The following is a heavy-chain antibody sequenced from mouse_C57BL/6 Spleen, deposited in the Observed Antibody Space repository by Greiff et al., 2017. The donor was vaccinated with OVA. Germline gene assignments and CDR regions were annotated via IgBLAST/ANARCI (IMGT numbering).Heavy chain of an antibody. D-gene: IGHD2-4*01. J-gene: IGHJ4*01. V-gene: IGHV1-55*01. Sequence: QVQLQQPGAELVKPGASVKMSCKASGYTFTSYWITWVKQRPGQGLEWIGDIYPGSGSTNYNEKFKSKATLTVDTSSSTAYMQLSSLTSEDSAVYYGARRDYDGGYYYAMDYWGQGTSVTVSS. CDR1: GYTFTSYW. CDR2: IYPGSGST. CDR3: ARRDYDGGYYYAMDY.